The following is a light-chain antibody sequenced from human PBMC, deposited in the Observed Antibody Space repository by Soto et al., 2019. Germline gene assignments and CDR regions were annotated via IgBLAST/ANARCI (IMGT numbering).Light chain of an antibody. Sequence: QSALTQPASVSGSPGQSITISCTGTISAIGAYNFVSWYQQHPGKAPKLMLYDVNIRASGVSNRFSGSKSGNTASLTISGLQAEDEAYYYCTSWTTSTTMIFGGGTKVNVL. CDR3: TSWTTSTTMI. V-gene: IGLV2-14*03. CDR1: ISAIGAYNF. CDR2: DVN. J-gene: IGLJ2*01.